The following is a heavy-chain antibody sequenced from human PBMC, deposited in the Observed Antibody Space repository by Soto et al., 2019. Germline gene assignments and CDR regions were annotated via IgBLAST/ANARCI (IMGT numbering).Heavy chain of an antibody. V-gene: IGHV3-7*01. Sequence: EVQLVESGGGLVQPGGSLRLSCAASGFTFSSSWMSWVRQAPGKGLEWVANIKQDGSEKYYVDSVKGRFTISRDNAKKSLYLQMNSLRAEDTAVYYCARDLVGRSDYWGEGTLVTVSS. CDR1: GFTFSSSW. J-gene: IGHJ4*02. CDR3: ARDLVGRSDY. CDR2: IKQDGSEK.